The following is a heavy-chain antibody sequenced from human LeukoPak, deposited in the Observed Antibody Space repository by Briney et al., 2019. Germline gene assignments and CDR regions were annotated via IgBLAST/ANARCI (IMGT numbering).Heavy chain of an antibody. J-gene: IGHJ4*02. V-gene: IGHV3-23*01. CDR1: GFTFSSYA. Sequence: GGSLRLSCAASGFTFSSYAMSWVRQAPGKGLEWVSAISGSGGSTYYADSVKGRFTISRDNSKNTLYLQMDSLRAEDTAVYYCAKVGYCSGGSCSTYFDYWGQGTLVTVSS. D-gene: IGHD2-15*01. CDR3: AKVGYCSGGSCSTYFDY. CDR2: ISGSGGST.